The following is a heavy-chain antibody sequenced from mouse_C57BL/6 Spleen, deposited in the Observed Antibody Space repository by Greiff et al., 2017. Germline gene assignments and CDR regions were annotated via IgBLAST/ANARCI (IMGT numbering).Heavy chain of an antibody. CDR2: IDPSDSET. CDR3: ARRGHYGNYEDYCDY. J-gene: IGHJ2*01. Sequence: QVQLQQPGAELVRPGSSVKLSCKASGYTFTSYWMHWVKQRPIQGLEWIGNIDPSDSETHYNQKFKDKATLTVDKSSSTAYMQLSSLTSEDSAVYYCARRGHYGNYEDYCDYWGQGTTLTVSA. V-gene: IGHV1-52*01. CDR1: GYTFTSYW. D-gene: IGHD2-1*01.